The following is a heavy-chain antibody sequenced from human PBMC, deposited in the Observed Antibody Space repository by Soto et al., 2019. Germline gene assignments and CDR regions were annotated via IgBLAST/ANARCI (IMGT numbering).Heavy chain of an antibody. V-gene: IGHV3-23*01. CDR3: ARRGSGSYYDY. Sequence: GGSLRLSCAASGFTFSNYAMNWVRQAPGKGLEWVSVISGSGDSTYYADSVKGRFTISRDNSKNTLYLQMNSLRAEDTAIYYCARRGSGSYYDYWGQGTLVTVSS. CDR1: GFTFSNYA. D-gene: IGHD1-26*01. CDR2: ISGSGDST. J-gene: IGHJ4*02.